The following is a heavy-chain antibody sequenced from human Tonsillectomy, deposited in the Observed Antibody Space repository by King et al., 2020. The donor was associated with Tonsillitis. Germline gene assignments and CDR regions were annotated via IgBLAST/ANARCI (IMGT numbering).Heavy chain of an antibody. Sequence: QLQESGPGLVKPSETLSLTCTVSGGSISSSGYYWGWIRQPPGKGLEWIGRIYYSGSTYYNPSLKSRVTMSVDTSKNQFSLKLSSVTAADTAVYYCARDYDSSGYYSNWGQGTLVTVSS. CDR2: IYYSGST. J-gene: IGHJ4*02. V-gene: IGHV4-39*02. CDR1: GGSISSSGYY. D-gene: IGHD3-22*01. CDR3: ARDYDSSGYYSN.